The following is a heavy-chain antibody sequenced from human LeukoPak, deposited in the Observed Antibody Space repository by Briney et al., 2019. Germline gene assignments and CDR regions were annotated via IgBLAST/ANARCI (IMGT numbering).Heavy chain of an antibody. J-gene: IGHJ4*02. D-gene: IGHD3-10*01. Sequence: RGSLRLSCAASGFTFRNYEMNWVRQAPGKGLDWVSYISSSGTTVYYADSVKGRFTVSRDNAKNSLYLQMNSLRAEDTAVYYCARSIKGDSDHWGQGTLVTVSS. CDR1: GFTFRNYE. V-gene: IGHV3-48*03. CDR3: ARSIKGDSDH. CDR2: ISSSGTTV.